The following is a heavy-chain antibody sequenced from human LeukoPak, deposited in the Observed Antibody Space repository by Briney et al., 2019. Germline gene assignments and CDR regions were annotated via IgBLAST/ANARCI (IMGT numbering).Heavy chain of an antibody. CDR2: IYHSGST. D-gene: IGHD3-22*01. CDR3: ARYGSAVGDSSGKGSNDAFDI. V-gene: IGHV4-4*02. CDR1: GGSISSSNW. Sequence: PSGSLSLTCAVSGGSISSSNWWSWVRQPPGKGLEWIGEIYHSGSTNYNPSLKSRVTISVDKSKNQFSLKLSSVTAADTAVYYCARYGSAVGDSSGKGSNDAFDIWGQGTMVTVSS. J-gene: IGHJ3*02.